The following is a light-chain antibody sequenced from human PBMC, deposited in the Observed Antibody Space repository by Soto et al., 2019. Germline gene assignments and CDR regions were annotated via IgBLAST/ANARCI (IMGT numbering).Light chain of an antibody. Sequence: HSVLTQPPSASASPGQSVTISCTGTSSDVGGYNYVSWSQQHPGKATKLIIYEVSNRPSGVPDRFSGSKSGKTASLTVSGLQAEDEADYYCSSYAGSNNYVFGTGSKVTVL. J-gene: IGLJ1*01. CDR3: SSYAGSNNYV. CDR1: SSDVGGYNY. CDR2: EVS. V-gene: IGLV2-8*01.